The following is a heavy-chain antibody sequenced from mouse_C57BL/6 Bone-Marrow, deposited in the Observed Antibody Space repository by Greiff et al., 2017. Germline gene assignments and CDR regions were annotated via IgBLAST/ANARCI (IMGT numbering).Heavy chain of an antibody. Sequence: DVKLQESGPSLVRPSQTLSLTCTVTGFSINSDCYWIWIRQFPGNKLEYIGYTFYSGITYYNPSLESRTYITLDTSKNQFSLKLSSVTTEDTATYYCAREDDYDPSYYAIDYWGQGTSVTVSS. V-gene: IGHV3-3*01. CDR3: AREDDYDPSYYAIDY. CDR2: TFYSGIT. D-gene: IGHD2-4*01. J-gene: IGHJ4*01. CDR1: GFSINSDCY.